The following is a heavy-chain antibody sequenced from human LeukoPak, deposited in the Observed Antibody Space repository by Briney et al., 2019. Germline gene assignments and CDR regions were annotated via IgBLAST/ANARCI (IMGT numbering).Heavy chain of an antibody. CDR2: INHSGST. CDR3: ARGRITIFRVVISLRYNWFDP. CDR1: GGSFSGYY. V-gene: IGHV4-34*01. D-gene: IGHD3-3*01. J-gene: IGHJ5*02. Sequence: SETLSLTCAVYGGSFSGYYWSWIRQPPGKGLEWIGEINHSGSTNYNPSLKSRVTISVDTSKNQFSLKLSSVTAADTAVYYCARGRITIFRVVISLRYNWFDPWGQGTLVTVSS.